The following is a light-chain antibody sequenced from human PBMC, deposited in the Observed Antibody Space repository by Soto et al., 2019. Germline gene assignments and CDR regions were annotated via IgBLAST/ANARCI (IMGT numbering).Light chain of an antibody. CDR1: QTVDNN. J-gene: IGKJ4*01. Sequence: EIVMTKSPVTLSVSPGEGATLSCRASQTVDNNLAWYQKKPGQAPRLLIFGASTRATGIPARFSGVGSGTEFTLTISSLQSEDFAVYYCQQYNNWPLTFGGGTKVEIK. CDR3: QQYNNWPLT. CDR2: GAS. V-gene: IGKV3-15*01.